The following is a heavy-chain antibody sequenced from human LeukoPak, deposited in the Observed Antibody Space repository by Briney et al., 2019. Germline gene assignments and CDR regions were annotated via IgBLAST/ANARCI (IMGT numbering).Heavy chain of an antibody. CDR2: IYYSGST. CDR3: AREGLARLGHYYGSGSYAFFDY. Sequence: SETLSLTCTVSGGSISSYYWSWIRQPPGKGLEWIGYIYYSGSTNYNPSLKSRVTISVDTSKNQFSLKLSSVTAADTAVYYCAREGLARLGHYYGSGSYAFFDYWGQGTLVTVSS. V-gene: IGHV4-59*01. D-gene: IGHD3-10*01. J-gene: IGHJ4*02. CDR1: GGSISSYY.